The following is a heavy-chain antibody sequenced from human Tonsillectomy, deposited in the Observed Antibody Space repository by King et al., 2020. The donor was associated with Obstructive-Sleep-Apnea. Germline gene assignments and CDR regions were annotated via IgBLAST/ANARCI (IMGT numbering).Heavy chain of an antibody. CDR2: IKEDGSQR. J-gene: IGHJ3*01. CDR1: GFSLSDYW. D-gene: IGHD3-22*01. Sequence: VQLVESGGGLVQPGGSLRLSCAASGFSLSDYWMTWVRQAPGKGLEWVANIKEDGSQRNYVDSVKGRFTISRDNAKNSLYLQLNSLRAGDTAVYYCARDDSSVMKAWYDAHDFWGQGTMVTVSS. V-gene: IGHV3-7*01. CDR3: ARDDSSVMKAWYDAHDF.